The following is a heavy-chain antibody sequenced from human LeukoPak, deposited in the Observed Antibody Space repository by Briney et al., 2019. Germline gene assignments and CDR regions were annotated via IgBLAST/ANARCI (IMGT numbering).Heavy chain of an antibody. CDR1: GFTFSSYA. CDR3: ARDRARMITFGGVIAKSPYFQH. V-gene: IGHV3-30-3*01. Sequence: QPGRSLRLSCAAPGFTFSSYAMHWVRQAPGKGLEWVAVISYDGSNKYYADSVKGRFTISRDNSKNTLYLQMNSLRAEDTAVYYCARDRARMITFGGVIAKSPYFQHWGQGTLVTVSS. CDR2: ISYDGSNK. D-gene: IGHD3-16*02. J-gene: IGHJ1*01.